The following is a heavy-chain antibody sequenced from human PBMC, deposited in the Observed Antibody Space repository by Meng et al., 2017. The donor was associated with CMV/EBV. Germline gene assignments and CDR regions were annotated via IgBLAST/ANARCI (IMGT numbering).Heavy chain of an antibody. CDR2: IYYSGST. D-gene: IGHD2-15*01. V-gene: IGHV4-39*07. J-gene: IGHJ4*02. Sequence: QRQLQESGPGLVKPSETLSLTCTVSGGSISSSSYYWGWIRQPPGKGLEWIGSIYYSGSTYYNPSLKSRVTISVDTSKNQFSLKLSPVTAADTAVYYCARDDGSLDYWGQGTLVTVSS. CDR1: GGSISSSSYY. CDR3: ARDDGSLDY.